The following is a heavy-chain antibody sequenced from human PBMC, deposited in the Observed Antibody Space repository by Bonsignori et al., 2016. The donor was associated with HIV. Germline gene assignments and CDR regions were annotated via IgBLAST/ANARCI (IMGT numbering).Heavy chain of an antibody. CDR3: ARPNTGRYFWSFDY. J-gene: IGHJ4*02. Sequence: QVQLVESGGGVVPPGRSLRLSCAASGFTFSNYAMHWVRQAPGKGLEWVALIWYDGSNKDYLDSVKGRFTISRDNSENTLYLHMNSLRAEDTAVYYCARPNTGRYFWSFDYWGQGTL. V-gene: IGHV3-33*01. D-gene: IGHD1-26*01. CDR2: IWYDGSNK. CDR1: GFTFSNYA.